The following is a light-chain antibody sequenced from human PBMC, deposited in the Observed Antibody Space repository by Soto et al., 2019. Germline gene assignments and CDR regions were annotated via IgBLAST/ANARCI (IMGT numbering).Light chain of an antibody. J-gene: IGKJ4*01. CDR3: QQYGSSPRIT. CDR1: QSVSSSY. V-gene: IGKV3-20*01. Sequence: EIVLTQSPGTLSLSPGERATLSCRASQSVSSSYLAWYQQKPGQAPRLLIYGASSRATGIPDRFSGSGSGRDFTLTIRRLEPEDFAVYYCQQYGSSPRITFGGGTKVEIK. CDR2: GAS.